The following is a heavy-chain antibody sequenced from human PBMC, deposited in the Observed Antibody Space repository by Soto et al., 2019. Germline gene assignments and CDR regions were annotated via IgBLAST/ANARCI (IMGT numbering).Heavy chain of an antibody. D-gene: IGHD1-26*01. CDR2: ISGSGGST. J-gene: IGHJ3*02. Sequence: GGSLRLSCAASGFTFSSYAMSWVRQAPGKGLEWVSAISGSGGSTYYADSVKGRSTISRDNSKNTLYLQMNSLRAEDTAVYYCALIRGTGRGSYDASARPAAFDIWGQGXMVTV. V-gene: IGHV3-23*01. CDR1: GFTFSSYA. CDR3: ALIRGTGRGSYDASARPAAFDI.